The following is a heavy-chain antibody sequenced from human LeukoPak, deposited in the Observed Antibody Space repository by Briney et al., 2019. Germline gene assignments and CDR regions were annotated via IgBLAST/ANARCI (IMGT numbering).Heavy chain of an antibody. CDR3: ARDLNFRPILSGGAGPY. CDR1: GYIFTGYF. D-gene: IGHD3-10*02. J-gene: IGHJ4*02. V-gene: IGHV1-2*02. CDR2: INPNSGDT. Sequence: ASVKVSCKASGYIFTGYFMHWVRQAPGQGLEWMGWINPNSGDTDYVQKSQGRGTMTTDTSISTAYMELNRLRSADTAVYYCARDLNFRPILSGGAGPYWGQGTLVTVSS.